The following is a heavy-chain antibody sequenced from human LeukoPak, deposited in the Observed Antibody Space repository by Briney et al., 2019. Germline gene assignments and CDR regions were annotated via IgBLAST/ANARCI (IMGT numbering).Heavy chain of an antibody. CDR1: GYTFTSYG. D-gene: IGHD3-22*01. V-gene: IGHV1-18*01. CDR2: ISAYNGNT. Sequence: ASVKVSCKASGYTFTSYGISWVRQAPGQGLEWMGWISAYNGNTKYAQKLQGRVTMTTDTSTSPAYLELSSLSSDDTAVSYCARGHRTAAYDSSGSDYWGQGTLVTVS. J-gene: IGHJ4*02. CDR3: ARGHRTAAYDSSGSDY.